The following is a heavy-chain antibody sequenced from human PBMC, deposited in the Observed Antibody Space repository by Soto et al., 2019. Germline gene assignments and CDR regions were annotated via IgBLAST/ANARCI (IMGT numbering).Heavy chain of an antibody. V-gene: IGHV3-30*03. J-gene: IGHJ3*01. CDR2: ISYDGSNK. CDR3: ARGVPGHYGFDV. D-gene: IGHD1-1*01. Sequence: PGGSLRLSCAASGFTFSSYGMHWVRQAPGKGLEWVAVISYDGSNKYYADSVKGRFTISRDNAKNTLYLQMNSLRAEDTAVFYCARGVPGHYGFDVWGPGTMVTVSS. CDR1: GFTFSSYG.